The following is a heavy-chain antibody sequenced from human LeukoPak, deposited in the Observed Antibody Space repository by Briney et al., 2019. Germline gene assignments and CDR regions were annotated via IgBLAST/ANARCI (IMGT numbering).Heavy chain of an antibody. CDR1: GYTFTSYY. Sequence: ASVKVSCKASGYTFTSYYMHWVRQAPGQGLEWMGIINPSGGSTSYAQKSQGRVTVTRDTSTSTVYMELSSLRSEDTAVYYCARDTSVVSRAPAAIFDPWGQGTLVTVSS. J-gene: IGHJ5*02. V-gene: IGHV1-46*01. CDR2: INPSGGST. D-gene: IGHD2-2*01. CDR3: ARDTSVVSRAPAAIFDP.